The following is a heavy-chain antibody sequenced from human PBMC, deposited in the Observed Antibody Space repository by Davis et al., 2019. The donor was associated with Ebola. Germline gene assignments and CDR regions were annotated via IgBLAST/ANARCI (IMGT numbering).Heavy chain of an antibody. CDR2: IWYDGSNK. V-gene: IGHV3-33*01. Sequence: GESLKISCVASGFTFTDYGIHWVRQAPGKGLEGVSIIWYDGSNKDYADSVKGRFTISRDDSKNTVYLQMNSLRPEDAALYYCARAWGYGGFAHYFDYWGHGRLVSVSS. D-gene: IGHD5-12*01. CDR1: GFTFTDYG. J-gene: IGHJ4*01. CDR3: ARAWGYGGFAHYFDY.